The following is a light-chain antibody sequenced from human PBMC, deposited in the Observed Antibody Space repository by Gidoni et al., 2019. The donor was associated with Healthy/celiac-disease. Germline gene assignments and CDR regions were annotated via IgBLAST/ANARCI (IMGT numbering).Light chain of an antibody. V-gene: IGLV6-57*02. CDR1: SGRISSNY. Sequence: NFMLTQPHSLSESPWKTLTLSCTGSSGRISSNYVQWYQQHPGSAPTTVIYEDNQRPSGVPDRFSGSIDSSSNSASLTISGLKTEDEADYYCQSYDSSNQDVVFGGGTKLTVL. J-gene: IGLJ2*01. CDR3: QSYDSSNQDVV. CDR2: EDN.